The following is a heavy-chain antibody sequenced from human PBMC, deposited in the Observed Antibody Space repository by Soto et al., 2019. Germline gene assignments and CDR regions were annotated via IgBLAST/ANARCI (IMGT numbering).Heavy chain of an antibody. J-gene: IGHJ4*02. D-gene: IGHD6-6*01. V-gene: IGHV3-9*01. CDR2: ISWNSGSI. CDR1: GFTFDDYA. CDR3: AKDTGFSIAAPVY. Sequence: EVQLVESGGGLVQPGRSLRLSCAASGFTFDDYAMHWVRQAPGKGLEWVSGISWNSGSIGYADSVKGRLTISRDNAKNSLYLQMNSLRAEDTALYYCAKDTGFSIAAPVYWGQGTLVTVSS.